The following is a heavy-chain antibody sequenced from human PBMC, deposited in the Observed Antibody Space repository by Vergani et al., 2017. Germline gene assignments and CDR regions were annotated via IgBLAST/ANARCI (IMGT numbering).Heavy chain of an antibody. CDR3: AKDPNWLLSQSYYYYMDV. CDR2: IWYDGSNK. D-gene: IGHD3-9*01. J-gene: IGHJ6*03. CDR1: GLTFSSYG. V-gene: IGHV3-33*06. Sequence: QVQLVESGGGVVQPGRSLRLSCAASGLTFSSYGMHWVRQAPGKGLEWVAVIWYDGSNKYYADSVKGRFTISRDNSKNTLYLQMNSLRAEDTAVYYCAKDPNWLLSQSYYYYMDVWGKGTTVTVSS.